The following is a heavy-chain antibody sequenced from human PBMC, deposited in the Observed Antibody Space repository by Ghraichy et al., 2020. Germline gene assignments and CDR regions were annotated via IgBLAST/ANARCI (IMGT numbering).Heavy chain of an antibody. D-gene: IGHD3-22*01. Sequence: GGSLRLSCAASGFTFSSFTMNWVRQAPGKGLEWLSSISSSSTYISYADSVKGRFTISRDNAKNSLYLQMNSLRAEDTAVYYCVRAPPYDSSGYYYKHYYYYMDVWGKATTVTVPS. J-gene: IGHJ6*03. CDR1: GFTFSSFT. CDR2: ISSSSTYI. CDR3: VRAPPYDSSGYYYKHYYYYMDV. V-gene: IGHV3-21*01.